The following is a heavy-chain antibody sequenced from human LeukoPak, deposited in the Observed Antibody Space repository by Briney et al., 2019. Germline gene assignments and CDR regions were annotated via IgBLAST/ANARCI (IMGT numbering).Heavy chain of an antibody. CDR1: GFTFSSNW. Sequence: GGSLRLSCAASGFTFSSNWMSWVRQAPGKGLEWVANIKQDGSEKYYVDSVKGRFTISRDNAKNSLYLQMNSLRAEDTAVYYCTRGVITRDYCGHGTLVTVSS. CDR2: IKQDGSEK. CDR3: TRGVITRDY. D-gene: IGHD3-22*01. J-gene: IGHJ4*01. V-gene: IGHV3-7*01.